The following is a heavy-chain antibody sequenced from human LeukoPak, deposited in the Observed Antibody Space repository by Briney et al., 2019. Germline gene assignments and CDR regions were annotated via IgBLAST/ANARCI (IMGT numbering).Heavy chain of an antibody. Sequence: ASVKVSCKASGCTFTSYGISWVRQAPGQGLEWMGWISTYNGNTNYAREFQGRVTMTTDTSTSTAYMELRSLRSEDTAVYYCARDDCTSASCYLAYWGQGTLVTVSS. D-gene: IGHD2-2*01. CDR3: ARDDCTSASCYLAY. CDR2: ISTYNGNT. V-gene: IGHV1-18*01. J-gene: IGHJ4*02. CDR1: GCTFTSYG.